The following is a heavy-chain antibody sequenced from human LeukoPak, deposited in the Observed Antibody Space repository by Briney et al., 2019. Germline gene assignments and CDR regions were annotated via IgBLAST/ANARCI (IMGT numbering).Heavy chain of an antibody. V-gene: IGHV3-9*01. Sequence: GGSLRLSCAASGFSFSSKSMNWVRQAPGKGLEWVSGISWNSGSIGYADSVKGRFTISRDNAKNSLYLQMNSLRAEDTALYYCAKAGLSGWYSNYFDYWGQGTLVTVSS. CDR2: ISWNSGSI. CDR3: AKAGLSGWYSNYFDY. CDR1: GFSFSSKS. D-gene: IGHD6-19*01. J-gene: IGHJ4*02.